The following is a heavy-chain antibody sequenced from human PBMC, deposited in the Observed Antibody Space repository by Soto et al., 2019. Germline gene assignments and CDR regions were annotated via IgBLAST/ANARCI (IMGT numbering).Heavy chain of an antibody. D-gene: IGHD6-19*01. CDR3: ASGSGWYGGRRDPGYYGMDV. Sequence: EASVKVSCKASGYTFTSYYMHWVRQAPGQGLEWMGIINPSGGSTSYAQKFQGRVTMTRDTSTSTVYMELSSLRSEDTAAYYCASGSGWYGGRRDPGYYGMDVWGQGTTVTVSS. CDR1: GYTFTSYY. J-gene: IGHJ6*02. V-gene: IGHV1-46*01. CDR2: INPSGGST.